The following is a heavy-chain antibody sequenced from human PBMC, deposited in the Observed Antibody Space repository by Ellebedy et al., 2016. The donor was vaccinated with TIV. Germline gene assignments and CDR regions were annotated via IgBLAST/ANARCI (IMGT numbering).Heavy chain of an antibody. D-gene: IGHD6-13*01. CDR3: ARGGGSSSWYWRF. V-gene: IGHV3-7*03. CDR1: GFAFETDW. J-gene: IGHJ4*02. Sequence: GESLKISCAASGFAFETDWMTWLRQAPGKGLEWVANINVEGDEQFYADSVRGRFTISRDNSKNSLYLQLSSLSADASAQYYCARGGGSSSWYWRFWGQGAPVTV. CDR2: INVEGDEQ.